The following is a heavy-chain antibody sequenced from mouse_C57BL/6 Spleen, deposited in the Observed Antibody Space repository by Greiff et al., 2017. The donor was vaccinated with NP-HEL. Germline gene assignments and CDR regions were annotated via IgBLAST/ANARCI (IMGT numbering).Heavy chain of an antibody. D-gene: IGHD2-2*01. Sequence: QVQLQQPGAELVKPGASVKLSCKASGYTFTSYWMHWVKQRPGQGLEWIGMIHPNSGSTNYNEKFKSKATLTVDQSSSTAYMQLSSLTSEDSAVYYCARARVTTAFDYWGQGTTLTVSS. CDR2: IHPNSGST. V-gene: IGHV1-64*01. CDR1: GYTFTSYW. CDR3: ARARVTTAFDY. J-gene: IGHJ2*01.